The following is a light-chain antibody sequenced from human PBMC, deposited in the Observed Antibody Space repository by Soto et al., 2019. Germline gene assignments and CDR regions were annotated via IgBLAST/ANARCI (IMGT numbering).Light chain of an antibody. CDR1: RSDVGAYNY. Sequence: QSALTQPASVSGSPGQSIAISCTGTRSDVGAYNYVSWYQQHPGKAPKLMISEFTNRPSGVSDRFSGSQSGNTASLTISGLQAEDEADYYCSSFTSRFTFVFGTGTKLTVL. V-gene: IGLV2-14*01. CDR3: SSFTSRFTFV. J-gene: IGLJ1*01. CDR2: EFT.